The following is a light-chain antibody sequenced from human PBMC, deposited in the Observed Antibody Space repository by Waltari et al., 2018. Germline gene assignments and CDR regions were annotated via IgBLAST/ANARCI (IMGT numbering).Light chain of an antibody. CDR1: QSVLFSSNNKNY. Sequence: DIVMTQSPDSLAVSLGERATINCKSSQSVLFSSNNKNYLAWYQQKPGQPPQLLMYWASTLEAGVPDRFPGSRSGTDFTLTISTLQAEDVAVYYCQQYYSVPFTFGPGTKVDIK. J-gene: IGKJ3*01. V-gene: IGKV4-1*01. CDR3: QQYYSVPFT. CDR2: WAS.